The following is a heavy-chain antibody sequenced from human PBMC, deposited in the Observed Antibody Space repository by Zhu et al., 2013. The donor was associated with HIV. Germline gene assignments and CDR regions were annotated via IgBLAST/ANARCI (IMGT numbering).Heavy chain of an antibody. V-gene: IGHV1-2*02. CDR1: GYTFTDYY. Sequence: QVQLVQSGAEVKKPGASVKVSCKASGYTFTDYYMHWVRQAPGQGLEWMGWINPKSGGTNYAEKFQGRVTMTRDTSISTAYMELSRLKSDDTALYYCASEAGAAAGFFDYWGQGTLVTVSS. D-gene: IGHD6-13*01. J-gene: IGHJ4*02. CDR3: ASEAGAAAGFFDY. CDR2: INPKSGGT.